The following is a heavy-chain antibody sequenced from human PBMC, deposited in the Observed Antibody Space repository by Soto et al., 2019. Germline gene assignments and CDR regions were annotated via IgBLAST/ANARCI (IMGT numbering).Heavy chain of an antibody. CDR3: ARFNFDDSGYLAPLFDS. J-gene: IGHJ4*02. CDR2: IYFSGST. D-gene: IGHD3-22*01. CDR1: GGSISNGDYY. Sequence: SETLSLTFTVSGGSISNGDYYWSWIRQPPGKGLEWIGYIYFSGSTYYNPSLKSRVIISVDTSKNQFSLNLSSVTAADTAVYYCARFNFDDSGYLAPLFDSWGQGALVTVSS. V-gene: IGHV4-30-4*01.